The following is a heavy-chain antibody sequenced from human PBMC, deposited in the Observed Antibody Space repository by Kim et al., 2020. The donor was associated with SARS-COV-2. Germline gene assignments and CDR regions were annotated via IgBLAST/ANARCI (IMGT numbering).Heavy chain of an antibody. CDR2: IIPIFGTA. Sequence: SVKVSCKASGGTFSSYAISWVRQAPGQGLEWMGGIIPIFGTANYAQKFQGRVTITADESTSTAYMELSSLRSEDTAVYYCARDSVLYHGMDVWGQGTTVTVSS. CDR1: GGTFSSYA. D-gene: IGHD3-16*02. CDR3: ARDSVLYHGMDV. J-gene: IGHJ6*02. V-gene: IGHV1-69*13.